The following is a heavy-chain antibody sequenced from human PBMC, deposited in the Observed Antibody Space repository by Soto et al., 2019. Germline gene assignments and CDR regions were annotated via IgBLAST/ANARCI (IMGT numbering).Heavy chain of an antibody. CDR3: ARDPVWFGVLSAFDI. D-gene: IGHD3-10*01. V-gene: IGHV3-21*01. CDR1: GFTFSSYS. J-gene: IGHJ3*02. Sequence: GGSLRLSCAASGFTFSSYSMNWVRQAPGKGLEWVSSISSSSSYIYYADSVKGRFTISRDNAKNSLYLQMNSLRAEDTAVYYCARDPVWFGVLSAFDIWGQGTMVTVSS. CDR2: ISSSSSYI.